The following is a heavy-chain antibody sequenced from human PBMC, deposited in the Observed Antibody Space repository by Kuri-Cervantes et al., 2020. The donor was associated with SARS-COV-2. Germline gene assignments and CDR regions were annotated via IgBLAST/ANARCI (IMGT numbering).Heavy chain of an antibody. V-gene: IGHV3-30-3*01. D-gene: IGHD3-22*01. CDR2: VSYDGSNK. J-gene: IGHJ4*02. CDR1: GFSFSHSA. Sequence: GESLKISCAASGFSFSHSAMHWIRQAPGKGLEWVAFVSYDGSNKYYADSVKGRFTISRDNSKNTLYLQMDSLRTEDTAVYYCARDRNTMIVVIINIDYWGQGALVTVSS. CDR3: ARDRNTMIVVIINIDY.